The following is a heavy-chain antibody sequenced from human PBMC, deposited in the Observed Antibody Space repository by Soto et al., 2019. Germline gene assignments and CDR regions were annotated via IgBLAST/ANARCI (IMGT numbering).Heavy chain of an antibody. Sequence: PGGSLRLSCAASGFTVNNHAMHWVRQAPGEGLEWVSAVTGSGSTAFYADSVKGRFTISRDNSNYTLYLQMDSLRAEDTALYFCAKPRVYCTNGVCPAASWGQGVLVTVSS. CDR3: AKPRVYCTNGVCPAAS. CDR2: VTGSGSTA. CDR1: GFTVNNHA. V-gene: IGHV3-23*01. J-gene: IGHJ5*02. D-gene: IGHD2-8*01.